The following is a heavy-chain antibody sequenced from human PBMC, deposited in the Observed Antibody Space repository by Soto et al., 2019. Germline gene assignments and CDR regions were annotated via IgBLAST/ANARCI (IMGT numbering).Heavy chain of an antibody. V-gene: IGHV4-30-2*01. Sequence: SETLSLTCAVSGGSISSGGYSWSWIRQPPGKGLEWIGYIDHSGTSYYNPSLKSRVSISVDRSKNQYSLKLTSVTAADTAVYFCASPQFGGWFDPWGQGTLVTVSS. CDR3: ASPQFGGWFDP. CDR1: GGSISSGGYS. J-gene: IGHJ5*02. CDR2: IDHSGTS. D-gene: IGHD3-10*01.